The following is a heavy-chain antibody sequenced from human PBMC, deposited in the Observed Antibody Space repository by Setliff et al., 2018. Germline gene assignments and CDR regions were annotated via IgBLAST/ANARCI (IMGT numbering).Heavy chain of an antibody. CDR2: IIPIPGIA. D-gene: IGHD6-6*01. Sequence: ASVQVSCTASGGTFSSYAISWVRQAPGQRLEWMGGIIPIPGIANYAQKFQGRVTITTDESTSTAYMELSSLRSEDTAVYYCARDRAARPPNSYYYYMDVWGKGTTVTVSS. J-gene: IGHJ6*03. CDR3: ARDRAARPPNSYYYYMDV. V-gene: IGHV1-69*10. CDR1: GGTFSSYA.